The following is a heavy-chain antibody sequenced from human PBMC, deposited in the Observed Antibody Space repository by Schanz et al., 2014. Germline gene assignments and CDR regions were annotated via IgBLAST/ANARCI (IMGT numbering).Heavy chain of an antibody. V-gene: IGHV3-23*04. D-gene: IGHD3-9*01. J-gene: IGHJ4*02. CDR3: AYYDVLTGFDY. Sequence: EVQLVESGGGLVKPGGSLRLSCVASGFTFSTYAMSWVRQAPGKGPEWVSSLTGSGGGTYYADSVKGRFTISRDNSKNTLYLQINNLRAEDTAVYYCAYYDVLTGFDYWGQGTQVTVSS. CDR1: GFTFSTYA. CDR2: LTGSGGGT.